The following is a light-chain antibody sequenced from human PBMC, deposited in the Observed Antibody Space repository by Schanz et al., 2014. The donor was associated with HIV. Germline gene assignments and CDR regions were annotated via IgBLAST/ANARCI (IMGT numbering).Light chain of an antibody. CDR2: GAS. V-gene: IGKV3-15*01. J-gene: IGKJ4*01. Sequence: EIVMTQSPATLSVSPGERVTLSCRSSQTISTNLAWYQQKPGQTPRLLIYGASTRASGIPARFSGSGSGTVFTLTISSLQSEDFATYYCQQANRLPLTFGGGTKVEIK. CDR3: QQANRLPLT. CDR1: QTISTN.